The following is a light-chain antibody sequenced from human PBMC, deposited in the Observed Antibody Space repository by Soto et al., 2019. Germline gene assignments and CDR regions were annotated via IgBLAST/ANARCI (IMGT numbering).Light chain of an antibody. CDR1: SSDVGGYNY. J-gene: IGLJ1*01. Sequence: QSALTQPASVSGSPGQSITISCTGTSSDVGGYNYVSWYQQHPGKAPKFIIYDVSNRPSGVSNRFFGPKSGNTASLTSSWLQAEDEADYYCSTYTTSNTRQVVFGTGTKLTVL. V-gene: IGLV2-14*01. CDR3: STYTTSNTRQVV. CDR2: DVS.